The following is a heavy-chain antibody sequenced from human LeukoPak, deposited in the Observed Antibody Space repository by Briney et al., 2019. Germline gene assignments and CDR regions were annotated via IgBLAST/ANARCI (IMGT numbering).Heavy chain of an antibody. CDR1: GFTFSTYG. CDR3: AREGMGTTFSAWFGP. CDR2: VSADGSID. V-gene: IGHV3-30*03. Sequence: GGSLRLSCAASGFTFSTYGMLWVRQAPGKGLEWVAVVSADGSIDYYADSVRGRFTVSRDNSKNTMFLQFNTVRPEDTAVYYCAREGMGTTFSAWFGPGGQGTLVTVAS. J-gene: IGHJ5*02. D-gene: IGHD1-7*01.